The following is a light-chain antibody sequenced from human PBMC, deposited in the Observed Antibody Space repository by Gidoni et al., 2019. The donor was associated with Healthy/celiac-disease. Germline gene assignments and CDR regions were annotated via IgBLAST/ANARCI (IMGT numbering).Light chain of an antibody. Sequence: EIVMTQSPATMSVSPGERATSSCRSSQSVSSTLAWYQQKPGQAPRLIIYCASTRATGIPARFSGIGSGTEFTLPLSSLQSEDFAVYYCQQYNNWPRTFGQGTKVEIK. CDR1: QSVSST. CDR3: QQYNNWPRT. V-gene: IGKV3-15*01. CDR2: CAS. J-gene: IGKJ1*01.